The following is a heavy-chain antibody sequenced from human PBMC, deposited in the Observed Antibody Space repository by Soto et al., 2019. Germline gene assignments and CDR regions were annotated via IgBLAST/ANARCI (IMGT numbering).Heavy chain of an antibody. CDR3: ARELNTKGEDY. J-gene: IGHJ4*02. Sequence: QVQLVQSGAEVKKPGASVKVSCKASGYTFTSYDINWVRQATGQGLEWMGWMNPNSGNTGYAQKFQGXXTXTTXTSISTAYMELSSLRSEDTAVYYCARELNTKGEDYWGQGTLVTVSS. D-gene: IGHD2-8*01. CDR1: GYTFTSYD. CDR2: MNPNSGNT. V-gene: IGHV1-8*01.